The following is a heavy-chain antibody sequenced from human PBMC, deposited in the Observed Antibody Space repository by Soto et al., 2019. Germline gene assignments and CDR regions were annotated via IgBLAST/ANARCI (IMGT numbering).Heavy chain of an antibody. CDR3: ARSLGGSYYFDY. J-gene: IGHJ4*02. CDR1: GFTFSSYA. CDR2: ISYDGSNK. D-gene: IGHD7-27*01. Sequence: GSLRLSCAASGFTFSSYAMHWVRQAPGKGLEWVAVISYDGSNKYYADSVKGRFTISRDNSKNTLYLQMNSLRAEDTAVYYCARSLGGSYYFDYWGQGTLVTVSS. V-gene: IGHV3-30*04.